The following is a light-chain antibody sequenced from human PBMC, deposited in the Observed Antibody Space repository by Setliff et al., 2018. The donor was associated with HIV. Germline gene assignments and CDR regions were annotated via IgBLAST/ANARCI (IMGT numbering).Light chain of an antibody. V-gene: IGLV2-14*01. CDR2: DVS. J-gene: IGLJ1*01. Sequence: QSVLTQPASVSGSRGQSITISCTGTSSDVGGYNHVSWYQQHPGKAPKLMIYDVSKGPSGISNRFSGSKSGNTASLTISGLQAEDEADYYCSSYTSNSTDDFGTGTKVTVL. CDR3: SSYTSNSTDD. CDR1: SSDVGGYNH.